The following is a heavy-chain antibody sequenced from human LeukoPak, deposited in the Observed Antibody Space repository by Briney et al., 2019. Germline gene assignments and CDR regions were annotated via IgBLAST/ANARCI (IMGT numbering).Heavy chain of an antibody. Sequence: PSETLSLTCTVSGGSITSGGYSWNWIRQPAGKGLEWIGRIHASGSANYNPSLKSRVTFSVDTSKNHFSPNLSSVTAADTAIYYCARTLMPSIHEAFHIWGQGTAVTVSS. CDR3: ARTLMPSIHEAFHI. J-gene: IGHJ3*02. CDR2: IHASGSA. V-gene: IGHV4-61*02. CDR1: GGSITSGGYS. D-gene: IGHD2-2*01.